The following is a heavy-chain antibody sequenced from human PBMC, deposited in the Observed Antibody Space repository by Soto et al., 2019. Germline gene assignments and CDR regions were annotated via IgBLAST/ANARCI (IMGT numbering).Heavy chain of an antibody. CDR3: AKVISTIGSKQWLAQTKHQALDY. Sequence: QVNLVQSGAEVKKPRASVKVSCKASGYNFNGYYIHWVRQAPGQGLEWMGWMNPNTGGANYAQKFQGKVIMTTDTSISTAYLELRSLTSDDTAVYYCAKVISTIGSKQWLAQTKHQALDYWGQGTLVTVSS. CDR1: GYNFNGYY. J-gene: IGHJ4*02. CDR2: MNPNTGGA. V-gene: IGHV1-2*02. D-gene: IGHD6-19*01.